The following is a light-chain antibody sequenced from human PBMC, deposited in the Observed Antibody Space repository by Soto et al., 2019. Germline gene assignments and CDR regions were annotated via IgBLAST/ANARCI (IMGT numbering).Light chain of an antibody. CDR1: LNVNSY. Sequence: VVTQSPAALSLSTGERATLSCRASLNVNSYLAWYQQKPGQAPRLLIYDASNRAAGIPARFSGSGSGTDFTLTISSLEPEDFAIYYCQQRQYWTPITFGQGTRLEIK. CDR3: QQRQYWTPIT. CDR2: DAS. J-gene: IGKJ5*01. V-gene: IGKV3-11*01.